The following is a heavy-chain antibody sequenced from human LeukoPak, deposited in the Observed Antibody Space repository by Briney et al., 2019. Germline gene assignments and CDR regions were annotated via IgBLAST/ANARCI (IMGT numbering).Heavy chain of an antibody. Sequence: GGSLRLSCSASGFTFSTYAMHWVRQAPGKGLEWVANIKQDGSEKYYVDSVKGRFTISRDNAKNSLYLQMNSLRAEDTAVYYCAHYYGSGSYWTEYYFDYWGQGTLVTVSS. CDR1: GFTFSTYA. CDR2: IKQDGSEK. D-gene: IGHD3-10*01. CDR3: AHYYGSGSYWTEYYFDY. V-gene: IGHV3-7*01. J-gene: IGHJ4*02.